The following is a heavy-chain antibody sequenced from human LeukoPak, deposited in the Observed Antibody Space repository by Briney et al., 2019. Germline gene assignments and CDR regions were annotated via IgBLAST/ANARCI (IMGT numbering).Heavy chain of an antibody. CDR3: ARGLARSGVMDV. J-gene: IGHJ6*02. CDR1: GFPLSINY. V-gene: IGHV3-53*05. Sequence: GESLRLSYAVSGFPLSINYMIWAGTPPGRGRGGVTVIYSGGSTYYADSVKGRFNISRDNSKNTLYLQMNSLRAEDTAVYYCARGLARSGVMDVGGQGTTVTVPS. CDR2: IYSGGST. D-gene: IGHD6-19*01.